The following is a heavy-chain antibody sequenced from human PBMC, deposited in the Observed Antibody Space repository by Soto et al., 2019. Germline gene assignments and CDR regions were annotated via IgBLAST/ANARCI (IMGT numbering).Heavy chain of an antibody. V-gene: IGHV1-69*06. CDR3: AGGTKTTVTPSYYYYGMYV. Sequence: SLKVSCKASGGTSSSYAISWVRQAPGQGLEWMGGIIPIFGTANYAQKFQGRVTITADKSTSTAYMELSSLRSEDTAVYYCAGGTKTTVTPSYYYYGMYVWGQGTTVTVSS. J-gene: IGHJ6*02. CDR2: IIPIFGTA. CDR1: GGTSSSYA. D-gene: IGHD4-17*01.